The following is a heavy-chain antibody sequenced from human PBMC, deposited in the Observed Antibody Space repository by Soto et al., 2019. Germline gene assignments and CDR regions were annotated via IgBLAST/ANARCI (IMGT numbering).Heavy chain of an antibody. J-gene: IGHJ4*02. D-gene: IGHD3-22*01. CDR1: GGSTSSGDYY. Sequence: SETLSLTCTVSGGSTSSGDYYWSWIRQPPGKGLEWIGYIYYSGSTYYNPSLKSRVTISVDTSKNQFSLKLSSVTAADTAVYYCARHHYYDSSGYYCGFDYWGQGTLVTVSS. V-gene: IGHV4-30-4*01. CDR3: ARHHYYDSSGYYCGFDY. CDR2: IYYSGST.